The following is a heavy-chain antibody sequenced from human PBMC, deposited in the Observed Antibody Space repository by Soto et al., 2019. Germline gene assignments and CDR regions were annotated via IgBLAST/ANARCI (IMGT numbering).Heavy chain of an antibody. CDR1: GGTFSSYA. Sequence: QVQLVQSGAEVKKPGSSVKVSCKTSGGTFSSYAINWVRQVPGQGLEWMGGLIPVFVTINYAKKFQDRVKSTADESTSTVYMELNSLRSEDTAVYFCAAKSGFPYYFDHWGQGTPVTVSS. D-gene: IGHD3-3*01. CDR3: AAKSGFPYYFDH. CDR2: LIPVFVTI. J-gene: IGHJ4*02. V-gene: IGHV1-69*01.